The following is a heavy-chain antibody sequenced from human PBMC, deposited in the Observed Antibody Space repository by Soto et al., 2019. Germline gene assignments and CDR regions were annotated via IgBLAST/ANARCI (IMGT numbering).Heavy chain of an antibody. V-gene: IGHV4-61*01. Sequence: PSETLSLTFTVSADSASSASYYWTCIRQPPWKGLEWILNIYYTGSTNYNPSLKSRVTISVNRSKMQLSLNLSSVTAADTAVYYCARDHCVGGNCFSTYYGMDLWGQGTTVTVYS. CDR3: ARDHCVGGNCFSTYYGMDL. CDR2: IYYTGST. CDR1: ADSASSASYY. D-gene: IGHD2-15*01. J-gene: IGHJ6*02.